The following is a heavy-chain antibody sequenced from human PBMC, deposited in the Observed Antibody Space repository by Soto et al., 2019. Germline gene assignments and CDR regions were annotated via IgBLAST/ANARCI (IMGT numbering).Heavy chain of an antibody. CDR3: ARRGTLFGVGSNWFDP. V-gene: IGHV4-34*01. CDR2: INHSGST. D-gene: IGHD3-3*01. CDR1: GRSMSGYY. Sequence: PSETLSLTCTVSGRSMSGYYWSWIRQPAGERLEWIGQINHSGSTNYNPSLKSRVTISVDTSKKQFSLRLSSVTAADTAVYYCARRGTLFGVGSNWFDPWGQATLVTV. J-gene: IGHJ5*02.